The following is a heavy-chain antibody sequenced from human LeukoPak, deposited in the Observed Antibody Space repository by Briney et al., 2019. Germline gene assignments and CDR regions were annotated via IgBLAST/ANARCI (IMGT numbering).Heavy chain of an antibody. Sequence: GGSLRLSCAASGFTFSSYAMHWVRQAPGKGLEWVAVISYDGSNKYYADSVKGRFTISRDNSKNTLYLQMNSLRAEDTAVYYCAKDPPLFADYWGQGTLVTVSS. CDR1: GFTFSSYA. J-gene: IGHJ4*02. CDR3: AKDPPLFADY. D-gene: IGHD3-3*01. V-gene: IGHV3-30-3*01. CDR2: ISYDGSNK.